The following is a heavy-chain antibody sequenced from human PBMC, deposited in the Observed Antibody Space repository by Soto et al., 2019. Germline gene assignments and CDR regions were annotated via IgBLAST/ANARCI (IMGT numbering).Heavy chain of an antibody. J-gene: IGHJ6*02. V-gene: IGHV1-69*13. CDR3: ARDKPDIVVVPAAIGGYGMDV. D-gene: IGHD2-2*01. CDR2: IIPIFGTA. Sequence: SVKVSCKASGGTFSSYAISWVRQAPGQGLEWVGGIIPIFGTANYAQKFQGRVTITADESTSTAYMELSSLRSEDTAVYYCARDKPDIVVVPAAIGGYGMDVWGQGTTVTVSS. CDR1: GGTFSSYA.